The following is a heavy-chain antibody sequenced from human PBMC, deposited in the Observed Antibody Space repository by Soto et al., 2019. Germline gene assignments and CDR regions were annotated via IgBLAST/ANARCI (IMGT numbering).Heavy chain of an antibody. Sequence: SETLSLTCTVSGGSISSSSYYWGWIRQPPGKGLEWIGSIYYRGSTYYNPSLKSRVTISVDTSKNQFSLKLSSVTAADTAVYYCARREIQLWLPFDYLGQGTLVTVSS. CDR1: GGSISSSSYY. CDR3: ARREIQLWLPFDY. CDR2: IYYRGST. J-gene: IGHJ4*02. V-gene: IGHV4-39*01. D-gene: IGHD5-18*01.